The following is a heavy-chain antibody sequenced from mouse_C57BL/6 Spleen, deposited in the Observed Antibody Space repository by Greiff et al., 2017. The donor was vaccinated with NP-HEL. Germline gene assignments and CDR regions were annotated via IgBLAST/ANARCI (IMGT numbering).Heavy chain of an antibody. V-gene: IGHV5-4*01. Sequence: EVMLVESGGGLVKPGGSLKLSCAASGFTFSSYAMSWVRQTPEKRLEWVATISDGGSYTYYPDNVKGRFTISRDNAKNNRYLQMSHLKSEDTAMYYCARDHGYYYFDYWGQGTTLTVSS. CDR3: ARDHGYYYFDY. CDR2: ISDGGSYT. D-gene: IGHD2-3*01. J-gene: IGHJ2*01. CDR1: GFTFSSYA.